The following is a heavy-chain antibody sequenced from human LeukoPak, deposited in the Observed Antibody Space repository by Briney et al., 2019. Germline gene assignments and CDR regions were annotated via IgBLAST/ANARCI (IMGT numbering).Heavy chain of an antibody. V-gene: IGHV4-39*01. CDR3: ARSEGVVTGYYMDV. D-gene: IGHD2-2*01. CDR2: IYYSGST. Sequence: KPSETLSLTCTVSGGSISSSSYYWGWIRQPPGKGLEWIGSIYYSGSTYYNPSLKSRVTISVDTSKNQFSLKLSSVTAADTAVYYCARSEGVVTGYYMDVWGKGTTVTVSS. CDR1: GGSISSSSYY. J-gene: IGHJ6*03.